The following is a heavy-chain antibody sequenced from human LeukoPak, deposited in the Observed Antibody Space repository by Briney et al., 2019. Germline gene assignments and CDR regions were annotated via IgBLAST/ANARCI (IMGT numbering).Heavy chain of an antibody. CDR2: TSGSGGST. V-gene: IGHV3-23*01. J-gene: IGHJ4*02. D-gene: IGHD6-13*01. CDR1: GFTFSSYA. Sequence: GGSLRLSCAASGFTFSSYAMSWVRQAPGKGLEWVSSTSGSGGSTNYADSVKGRFTISRDNAKNTLYLQMNSLRAEDTAVYYCARDSIAAAGDFDYWGQGTLVTVSS. CDR3: ARDSIAAAGDFDY.